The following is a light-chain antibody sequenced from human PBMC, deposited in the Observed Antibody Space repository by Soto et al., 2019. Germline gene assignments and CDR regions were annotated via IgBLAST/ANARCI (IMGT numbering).Light chain of an antibody. CDR2: EVS. Sequence: QSALTQPPSVSGSPGQSVTISCSGTSSDIGNYNYVSWYQQAPGTAPKLMIFEVSNRPSGVPDRFSGSKSGNTASLTISGLQAEDEADYYCDSNTGTRVFGGGTKLTVL. V-gene: IGLV2-18*02. CDR3: DSNTGTRV. CDR1: SSDIGNYNY. J-gene: IGLJ3*02.